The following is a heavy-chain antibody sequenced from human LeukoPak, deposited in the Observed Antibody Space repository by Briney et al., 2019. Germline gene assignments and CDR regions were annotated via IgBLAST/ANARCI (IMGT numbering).Heavy chain of an antibody. Sequence: ASVKVSCKASGYTFTGYYMHWVRQAPGQGLEWMGWINPNSGGTNYAQKFQGRVTMTRDTSISTAYMELSRLRSDDTAVYNCARGPPVEGYCSGGSCKDAFDIWGQGTMVTVSS. V-gene: IGHV1-2*02. CDR1: GYTFTGYY. CDR3: ARGPPVEGYCSGGSCKDAFDI. D-gene: IGHD2-15*01. CDR2: INPNSGGT. J-gene: IGHJ3*02.